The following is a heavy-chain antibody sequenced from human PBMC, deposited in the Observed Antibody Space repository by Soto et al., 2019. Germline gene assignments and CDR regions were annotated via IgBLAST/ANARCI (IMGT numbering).Heavy chain of an antibody. V-gene: IGHV6-1*01. CDR2: TYYRSKWYN. CDR3: ARGRYYDFWSGYYTDYFDY. Sequence: SQTLSLTCAISGDSVSSSSAAWNWIRQSPSRGLEWLGRTYYRSKWYNDYAVSVKSRITINPDTSKNQFSLQLNSVTPEDTAVYYCARGRYYDFWSGYYTDYFDYWGQGTLVTVSS. D-gene: IGHD3-3*01. CDR1: GDSVSSSSAA. J-gene: IGHJ4*02.